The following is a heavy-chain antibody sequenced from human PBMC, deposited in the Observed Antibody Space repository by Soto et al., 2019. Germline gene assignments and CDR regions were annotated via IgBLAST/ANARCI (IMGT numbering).Heavy chain of an antibody. Sequence: GGSLRLSCAASGFTFSSYAMSWVRQAPGKGLEWVSAISGSGGSTYYADSVKGRFTISRDNSKNTLYLQMNSLRAEDTAVYYCAGGSTYYYDSSGYQTYGMDVWGQVTTVTVSS. CDR2: ISGSGGST. J-gene: IGHJ6*02. V-gene: IGHV3-23*01. CDR3: AGGSTYYYDSSGYQTYGMDV. D-gene: IGHD3-22*01. CDR1: GFTFSSYA.